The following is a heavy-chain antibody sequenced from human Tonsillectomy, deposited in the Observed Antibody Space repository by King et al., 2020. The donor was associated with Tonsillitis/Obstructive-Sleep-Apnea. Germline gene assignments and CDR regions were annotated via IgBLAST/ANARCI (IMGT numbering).Heavy chain of an antibody. CDR3: TTDRGVSLY. CDR2: TKSKTNGGTT. Sequence: VQLVESGGGLVKPGGSLRLSCAASGFTFSNAWMSWVRQAPGKGLEWVGRTKSKTNGGTTDYAATVKGRFTISRDDSKNKQYLKMNRLKTVDTAVYYFTTDRGVSLYLVQGTLVTVRS. CDR1: GFTFSNAW. V-gene: IGHV3-15*01. D-gene: IGHD1-26*01. J-gene: IGHJ4*02.